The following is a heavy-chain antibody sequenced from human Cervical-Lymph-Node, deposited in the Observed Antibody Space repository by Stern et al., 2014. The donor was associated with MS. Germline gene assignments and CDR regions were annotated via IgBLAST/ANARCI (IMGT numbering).Heavy chain of an antibody. CDR2: IFPRDSNT. CDR3: ARSPATPSGYDRFDY. CDR1: GYLFDDYW. Sequence: EVQLVESGAEVKKPGESLKISCEASGYLFDDYWIGWVRQMSGRGLELVAIIFPRDSNTRYSPSVQGQVTISADKSIRTAYLQWRALKPPDTAIYSCARSPATPSGYDRFDYWGQGALVTVSS. J-gene: IGHJ4*02. D-gene: IGHD5-12*01. V-gene: IGHV5-51*03.